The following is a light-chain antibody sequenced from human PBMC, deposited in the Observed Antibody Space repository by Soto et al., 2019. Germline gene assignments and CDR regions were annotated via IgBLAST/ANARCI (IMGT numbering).Light chain of an antibody. Sequence: DVVMTQSPLSLPVTLGQPASISCRSSESLAYSDGNTYLNWFQQRPGQSPRRLIYHVSKRDSGVPDRVSGSGSGTDCTLKISRVEAEDVGVYYCIQGTHWPPRFGAGTQVESK. CDR3: IQGTHWPPR. V-gene: IGKV2-30*01. CDR2: HVS. CDR1: ESLAYSDGNTY. J-gene: IGKJ4*01.